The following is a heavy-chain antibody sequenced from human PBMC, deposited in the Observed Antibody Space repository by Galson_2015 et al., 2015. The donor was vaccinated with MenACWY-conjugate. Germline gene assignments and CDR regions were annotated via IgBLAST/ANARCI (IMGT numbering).Heavy chain of an antibody. CDR3: ARRTDWGTDQRPDLDF. Sequence: SLRLSCAASGFTFINYAVAWVRQPPGKGLEWVSAINSSGSNTYYADSARGRFAISRDNSKNTVYLHLSSLRAEDTAIYFCARRTDWGTDQRPDLDFWGQGTLVTVSS. D-gene: IGHD7-27*01. J-gene: IGHJ4*02. V-gene: IGHV3-23*01. CDR1: GFTFINYA. CDR2: INSSGSNT.